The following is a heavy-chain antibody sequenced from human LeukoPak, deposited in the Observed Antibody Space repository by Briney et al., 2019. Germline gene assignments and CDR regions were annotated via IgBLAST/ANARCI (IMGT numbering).Heavy chain of an antibody. CDR3: ARVVVGFGEPALDY. Sequence: GGSLRLSCAASGFTFSSYAMHWVCQAPGKGLEWVAVISYDGSNKYYADSVKGRFTISRDNSKNTLYLQMNSLRAEDTAVYYCARVVVGFGEPALDYWGQGTLVTVSS. CDR1: GFTFSSYA. V-gene: IGHV3-30-3*01. J-gene: IGHJ4*02. D-gene: IGHD3-10*01. CDR2: ISYDGSNK.